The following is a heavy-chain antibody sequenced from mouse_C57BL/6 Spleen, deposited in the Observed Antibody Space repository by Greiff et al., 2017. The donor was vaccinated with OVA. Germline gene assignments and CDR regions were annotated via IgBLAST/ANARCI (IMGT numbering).Heavy chain of an antibody. V-gene: IGHV1-55*01. CDR3: ARSLITTVVATDY. D-gene: IGHD1-1*01. J-gene: IGHJ2*01. CDR2: IYPGSGST. Sequence: QVQLKEPGAELVKPGASVKMSCKASGYTFTSYWITWVKQRPGQGLEWIGDIYPGSGSTNYNEKFKGKATLTVDTSSSTAYMQLSSLTSEDSAVYYCARSLITTVVATDYWGQGTTLTVSS. CDR1: GYTFTSYW.